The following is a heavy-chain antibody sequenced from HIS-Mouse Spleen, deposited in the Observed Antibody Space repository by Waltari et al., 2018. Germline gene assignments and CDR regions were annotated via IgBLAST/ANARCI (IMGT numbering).Heavy chain of an antibody. V-gene: IGHV3-30*18. J-gene: IGHJ4*02. CDR1: GFPFSSYG. D-gene: IGHD1-26*01. CDR3: AKDTSGSYSDY. CDR2: ISYDGSNK. Sequence: QVQLVESGGGVVQPGRSLRLSCAASGFPFSSYGIHWVRQGPGKGLEWVAVISYDGSNKYYADSVKGRFTISRDNSKNTLYLQMNSLRAEDTAVYYCAKDTSGSYSDYWGQGTLVTVSS.